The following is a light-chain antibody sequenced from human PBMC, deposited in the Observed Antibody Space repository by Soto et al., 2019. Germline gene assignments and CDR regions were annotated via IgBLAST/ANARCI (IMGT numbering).Light chain of an antibody. Sequence: QSVLTQPPSASGSPGQSVTISCTGSSNVIGFFNYVSWYQHHPGKVPKLIIYHVTKRPSGVPDRFSGSKSGNTASLTVSGLQAEDEADYFCSSFVDGSSYVFGTGTKVTVL. CDR1: SNVIGFFNY. CDR2: HVT. CDR3: SSFVDGSSYV. J-gene: IGLJ1*01. V-gene: IGLV2-8*01.